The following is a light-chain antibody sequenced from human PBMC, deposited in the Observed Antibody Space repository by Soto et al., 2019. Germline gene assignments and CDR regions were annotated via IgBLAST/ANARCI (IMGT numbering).Light chain of an antibody. J-gene: IGKJ2*01. CDR2: AAS. CDR3: QHLNDYRYT. Sequence: DIQLTQSPSFLSASVGDRVTITCRARQAISSSLAWYQHKPGKAPKLLIYAASTLQNGVPSSFSGSGTGTEFPLTISRLQPEDFATNYCQHLNDYRYTFGQGTKVDIK. CDR1: QAISSS. V-gene: IGKV1-9*01.